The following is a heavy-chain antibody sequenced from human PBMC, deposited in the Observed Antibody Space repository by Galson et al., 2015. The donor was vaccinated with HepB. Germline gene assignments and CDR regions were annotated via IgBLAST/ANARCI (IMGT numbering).Heavy chain of an antibody. D-gene: IGHD5-18*01. V-gene: IGHV1-69*13. CDR1: GGTFSSYA. J-gene: IGHJ5*02. Sequence: SVTVSCKASGGTFSSYAISWVRQAPGQGLEWMGGIIPIFGTANYAQKFQGRVTITADESTSTAYMELSSLRSEDTAVYYCASGYSYGYLVYTDNAWGQGTLVTVSS. CDR2: IIPIFGTA. CDR3: ASGYSYGYLVYTDNA.